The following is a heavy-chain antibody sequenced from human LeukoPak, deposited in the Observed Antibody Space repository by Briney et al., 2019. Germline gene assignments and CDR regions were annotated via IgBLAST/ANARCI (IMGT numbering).Heavy chain of an antibody. V-gene: IGHV4-59*08. CDR1: GGSFSGYY. D-gene: IGHD6-13*01. CDR2: IYYSGGT. J-gene: IGHJ4*02. CDR3: ARHTSSSLNY. Sequence: SETLSLTCAVYGGSFSGYYWSWIRQPPGKGLEWIGYIYYSGGTNYNPSLKSRVTISVDTSKNQFSLKLSSVTAADTAVYYCARHTSSSLNYWGQGTLVTVSS.